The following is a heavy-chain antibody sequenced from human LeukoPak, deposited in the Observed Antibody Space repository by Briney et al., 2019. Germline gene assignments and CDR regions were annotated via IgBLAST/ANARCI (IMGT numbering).Heavy chain of an antibody. Sequence: GGSLRLSCAASGFTFSSYSMNWVRHAPGKGLEWVSYISSSSSTIHYADSVKGRFTISRDNSKNTLYLQMNSLRAEGTAVYYCARSIPYYYYMDVWGKGTTVTVSS. CDR2: ISSSSSTI. V-gene: IGHV3-48*01. CDR1: GFTFSSYS. D-gene: IGHD2/OR15-2a*01. CDR3: ARSIPYYYYMDV. J-gene: IGHJ6*03.